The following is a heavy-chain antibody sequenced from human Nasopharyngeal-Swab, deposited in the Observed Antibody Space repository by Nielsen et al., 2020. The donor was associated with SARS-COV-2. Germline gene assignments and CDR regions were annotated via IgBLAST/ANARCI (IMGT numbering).Heavy chain of an antibody. CDR2: IIPILGIA. D-gene: IGHD3-16*02. J-gene: IGHJ6*02. Sequence: SVKVSCKASGGTFSSYAISWVRQAPGQGLEWMGRIIPILGIANYAQKFQGRVTITADKSTSTAYMKLSSLRSEDTAVYYCARDGIMITFGGVIKTKPNNYYYYGMDVWGQGTTVTVSS. CDR3: ARDGIMITFGGVIKTKPNNYYYYGMDV. V-gene: IGHV1-69*04. CDR1: GGTFSSYA.